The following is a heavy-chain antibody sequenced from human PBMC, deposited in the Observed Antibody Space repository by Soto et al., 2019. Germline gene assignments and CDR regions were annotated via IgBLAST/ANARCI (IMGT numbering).Heavy chain of an antibody. J-gene: IGHJ4*02. CDR3: ARAYGSGWYQGPFDD. Sequence: ASVKVSCKASGYTFTGYYMHWVRQAPGQGLEWMGWINPNSGGTHYAQKFQGWVTMTRDTPISTAYMELSRLRSDDTAVYYCARAYGSGWYQGPFDDWGQGTGVTVAS. D-gene: IGHD6-13*01. V-gene: IGHV1-2*04. CDR2: INPNSGGT. CDR1: GYTFTGYY.